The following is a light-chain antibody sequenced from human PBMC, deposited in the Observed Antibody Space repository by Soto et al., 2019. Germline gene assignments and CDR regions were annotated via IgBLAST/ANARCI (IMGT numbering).Light chain of an antibody. V-gene: IGKV3-11*01. J-gene: IGKJ4*02. CDR3: QQRNSWSLT. CDR1: QSISSN. CDR2: GAS. Sequence: DIALTQSPATLSVSPGDRVTLSCLASQSISSNLTWYQQKPGQAPRLLIYGASNRETGITARFSGSGSGTDFTLTISSLEPDDFAVYYCQQRNSWSLTFGGGTKVDIK.